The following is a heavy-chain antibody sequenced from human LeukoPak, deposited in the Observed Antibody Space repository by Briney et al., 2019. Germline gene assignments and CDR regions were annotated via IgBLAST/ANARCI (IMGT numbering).Heavy chain of an antibody. V-gene: IGHV3-21*01. D-gene: IGHD5-24*01. J-gene: IGHJ4*02. Sequence: KPGGSLRLSCAASGLTFSSYSMNWVRQAPGKGLEWVSSISSSSSYIYYADSVKGRFTISRDNAKNSLYLQMNSLRAEDTAVYYCARDSRVSRDGYNFRYFDYWGQGTLVTVSS. CDR1: GLTFSSYS. CDR3: ARDSRVSRDGYNFRYFDY. CDR2: ISSSSSYI.